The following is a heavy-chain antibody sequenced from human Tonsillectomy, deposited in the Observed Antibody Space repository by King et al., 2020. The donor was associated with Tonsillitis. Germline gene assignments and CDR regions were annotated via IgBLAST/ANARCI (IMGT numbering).Heavy chain of an antibody. CDR2: INWNGGST. D-gene: IGHD3-3*01. Sequence: VQLVESGGGVVRPGGSLRLSCAASGFTFDDYGMSWVRQAPGKGLEWVSGINWNGGSTGYADSVKGRFTISRDNAKNSLYLQMNSLRAEDTALYYCARSANFWSGYPPYYFDYWGQGTLVTVSS. CDR3: ARSANFWSGYPPYYFDY. V-gene: IGHV3-20*04. CDR1: GFTFDDYG. J-gene: IGHJ4*02.